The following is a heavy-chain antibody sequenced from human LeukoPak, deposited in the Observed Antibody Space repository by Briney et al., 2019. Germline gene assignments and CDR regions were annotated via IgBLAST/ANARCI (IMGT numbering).Heavy chain of an antibody. Sequence: SETLSLTCTVSGGSISSYYWSWIRQPPGKGLEWIGYIYNSGSTNYNPSLKSRVTISVDTSKNHFSLKLNSVTAADTAVYYCARLLISGYRYTFDYWGQGTLVTVSS. CDR2: IYNSGST. D-gene: IGHD3-16*02. V-gene: IGHV4-59*08. CDR1: GGSISSYY. CDR3: ARLLISGYRYTFDY. J-gene: IGHJ4*02.